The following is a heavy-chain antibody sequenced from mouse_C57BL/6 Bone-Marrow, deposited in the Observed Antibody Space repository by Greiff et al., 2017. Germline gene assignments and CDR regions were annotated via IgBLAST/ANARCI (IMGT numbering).Heavy chain of an antibody. V-gene: IGHV5-4*01. CDR2: ISDGGSYT. J-gene: IGHJ4*01. Sequence: EVHLVESGGGLVKPGGSLKLSCAASGFTFSSYALSWVRQTPEKRLEWVATISDGGSYTYYPDNVKGRFTISRDNAKNNLYLQMSHLKSEDTAMYYCARGGAAYYRNCAMDYWGQGTSVTVSS. CDR1: GFTFSSYA. D-gene: IGHD2-14*01. CDR3: ARGGAAYYRNCAMDY.